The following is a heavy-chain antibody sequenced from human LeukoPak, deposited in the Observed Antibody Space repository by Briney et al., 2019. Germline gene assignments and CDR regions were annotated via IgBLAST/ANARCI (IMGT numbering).Heavy chain of an antibody. CDR1: GGSISSSSYY. J-gene: IGHJ1*01. CDR3: ARGADDSSGYYQTTSTEYFQH. D-gene: IGHD3-22*01. Sequence: SETLSLTCTVSGGSISSSSYYWGWIRQPPGKGLEWIGYIYYSGSTYYNPSLKSRVTISVDTSKNQFSLKLSSVTAADTAVYYCARGADDSSGYYQTTSTEYFQHWGQGTLVTVSS. V-gene: IGHV4-30-4*08. CDR2: IYYSGST.